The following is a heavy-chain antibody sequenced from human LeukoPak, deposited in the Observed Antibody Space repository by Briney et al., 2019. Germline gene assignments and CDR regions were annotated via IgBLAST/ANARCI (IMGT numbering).Heavy chain of an antibody. CDR3: ARLGSIAAAGTPDY. V-gene: IGHV3-21*05. CDR2: ISSSSTYT. Sequence: GGSLRLSCAASGFTFSIYAMTWVRQAPGKGLEWVSYISSSSTYTTYADSVKGRFTISRDNAKNSLYLQMNSLRGEDTAVYYCARLGSIAAAGTPDYWGQGTLVTVSS. J-gene: IGHJ4*02. D-gene: IGHD6-13*01. CDR1: GFTFSIYA.